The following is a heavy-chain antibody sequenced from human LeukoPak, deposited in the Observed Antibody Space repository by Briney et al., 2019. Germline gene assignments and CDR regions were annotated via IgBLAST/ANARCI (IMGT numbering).Heavy chain of an antibody. CDR1: GGTFSIYA. J-gene: IGHJ5*02. CDR3: ARDSAAMVTWFDP. V-gene: IGHV1-69*06. Sequence: ASVKVSCKASGGTFSIYAISWVRQAPGQGLEWMGGIIPIFGTANYAQKFQGRVTITADKSTSTAYMELSSLRSEDTAVYYCARDSAAMVTWFDPWGQGTLVAVSS. CDR2: IIPIFGTA. D-gene: IGHD5-18*01.